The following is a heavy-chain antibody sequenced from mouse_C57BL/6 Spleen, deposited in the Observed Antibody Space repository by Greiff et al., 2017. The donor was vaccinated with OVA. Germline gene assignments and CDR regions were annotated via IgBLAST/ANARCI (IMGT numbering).Heavy chain of an antibody. CDR1: GFTFSDYY. CDR2: INYDGSST. CDR3: ARYDYDGNWFAY. V-gene: IGHV5-16*01. Sequence: EVQLVESEGGLVQPGSSMKLSCTASGFTFSDYYMAWVRPVPEKGLEWVANINYDGSSTYYLDSLKSRFIISRDNAKNILYLQMSSLKSEDTATYYCARYDYDGNWFAYWGQGTLVTVSA. D-gene: IGHD2-4*01. J-gene: IGHJ3*01.